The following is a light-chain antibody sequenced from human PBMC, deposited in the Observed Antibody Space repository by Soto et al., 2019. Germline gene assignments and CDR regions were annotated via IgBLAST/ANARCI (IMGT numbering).Light chain of an antibody. V-gene: IGKV1-16*02. J-gene: IGKJ1*01. CDR1: QGIRNY. Sequence: DIQMTQXXXXXSASVGDRXTITCRASQGIRNYLAWFQQKPGKAPKCLIYATFKLQSGVPSKFSGSGSGTEFNLTISSLQPEDFATYYCQQYDIYPRTFGQGTKVEIK. CDR2: ATF. CDR3: QQYDIYPRT.